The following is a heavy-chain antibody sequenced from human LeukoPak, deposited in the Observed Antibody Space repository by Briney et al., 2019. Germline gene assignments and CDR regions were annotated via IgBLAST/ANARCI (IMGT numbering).Heavy chain of an antibody. CDR1: GYSFTSYW. Sequence: GESLKISCKGSGYSFTSYWIAWVRPMPGKGLDWMGIIYPGDSETKYSPSFQGQVTISVDKSISTAYLQWSSLKASDTAMYYCARHPDHAFGYYLNYFDYWGQGTLVTVSS. CDR3: ARHPDHAFGYYLNYFDY. CDR2: IYPGDSET. J-gene: IGHJ4*02. V-gene: IGHV5-51*01. D-gene: IGHD3-22*01.